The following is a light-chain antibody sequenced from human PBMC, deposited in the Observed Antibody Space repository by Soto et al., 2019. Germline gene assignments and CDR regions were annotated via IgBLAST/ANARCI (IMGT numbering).Light chain of an antibody. CDR1: QDIRKD. J-gene: IGKJ4*01. CDR2: AAS. V-gene: IGKV1-17*01. Sequence: DIQMTQSSSSLSASVGDRVTITCRASQDIRKDLGWYQQKPGKAPKRLIYAASTLQSGVPSRFSGSGSGTEFTLTITSLQPEDFATYYCLQHNTYPLTFGRGTKVEI. CDR3: LQHNTYPLT.